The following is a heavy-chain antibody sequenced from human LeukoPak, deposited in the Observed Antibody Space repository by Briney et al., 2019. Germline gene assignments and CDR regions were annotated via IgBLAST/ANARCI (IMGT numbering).Heavy chain of an antibody. CDR1: GFTFSSYA. V-gene: IGHV3-30*04. D-gene: IGHD2-2*01. CDR3: ARTVVPAAILRSGWFDP. Sequence: GGSLRLSCAASGFTFSSYAMHWVRQAPGKGLEWVAVISYDGSNKYYADSVKGRFTISRDNSMNTLYLQMNSLRAEDTAVYYCARTVVPAAILRSGWFDPWGQGTLVTVSS. J-gene: IGHJ5*02. CDR2: ISYDGSNK.